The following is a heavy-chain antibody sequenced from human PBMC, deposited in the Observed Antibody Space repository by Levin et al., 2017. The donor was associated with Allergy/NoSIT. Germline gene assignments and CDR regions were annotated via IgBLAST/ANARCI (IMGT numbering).Heavy chain of an antibody. CDR2: ISSSSSYT. Sequence: GGSLRLSCAASGFTFSDYYMSWIRQAPGKGLEWVSYISSSSSYTNYADSVKGRFTISRDNAKNSLYLQMNSLRAEDTAVYYCARTDWVGATTVDYWGQGTLVTVSS. CDR3: ARTDWVGATTVDY. V-gene: IGHV3-11*03. D-gene: IGHD1-26*01. CDR1: GFTFSDYY. J-gene: IGHJ4*02.